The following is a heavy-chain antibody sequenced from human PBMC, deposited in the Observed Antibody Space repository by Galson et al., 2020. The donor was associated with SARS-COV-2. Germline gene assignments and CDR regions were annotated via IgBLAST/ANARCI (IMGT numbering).Heavy chain of an antibody. Sequence: GESLKISCSASGFTFSNYAMHWVRQAPGKGLEYVSAISSNGGSTYYTDSVKGRFTISRDNSKNTLYLQMSSLRAEDTAVYYCVKRPYGARYYFDYWGQGTLVTVSS. CDR1: GFTFSNYA. CDR3: VKRPYGARYYFDY. V-gene: IGHV3-64D*06. D-gene: IGHD3-10*01. CDR2: ISSNGGST. J-gene: IGHJ4*02.